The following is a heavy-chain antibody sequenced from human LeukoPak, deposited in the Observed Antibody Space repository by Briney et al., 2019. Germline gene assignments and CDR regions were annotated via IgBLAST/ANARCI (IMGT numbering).Heavy chain of an antibody. CDR1: GGSISRGYYY. D-gene: IGHD6-19*01. V-gene: IGHV4-30-4*01. CDR2: ILYSGSI. J-gene: IGHJ4*02. Sequence: SETLSLACTLSGGSISRGYYYWGWIRHPPGKGREGFAYILYSGSIYYNPSLKSRLIISVDTSKNQFSLKLISVTAADTAVYYCARGYSSGWYGGCIDYWGQGALVTVSS. CDR3: ARGYSSGWYGGCIDY.